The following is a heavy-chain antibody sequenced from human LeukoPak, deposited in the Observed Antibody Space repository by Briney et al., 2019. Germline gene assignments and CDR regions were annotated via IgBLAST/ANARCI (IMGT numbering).Heavy chain of an antibody. D-gene: IGHD3-9*01. J-gene: IGHJ5*02. CDR2: ISYRGST. CDR1: GDYINSYR. V-gene: IGHV4-59*01. Sequence: PSETLSLTCTVSGDYINSYRWSWIRQPPGKGLEWVGDISYRGSTNYNPSLKSRVTISVDTSKTKFSLRLTSVTAADTAVYYCARAVRYFDWLFGNWFDPWGQGTLVIVSS. CDR3: ARAVRYFDWLFGNWFDP.